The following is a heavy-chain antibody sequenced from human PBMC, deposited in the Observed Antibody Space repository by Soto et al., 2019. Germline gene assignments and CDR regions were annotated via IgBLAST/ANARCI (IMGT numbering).Heavy chain of an antibody. J-gene: IGHJ6*02. V-gene: IGHV4-34*01. CDR2: INHSGST. Sequence: SETLSLTCAVYGGSFSGYYWSWIRQPPGKGLEWIGEINHSGSTNYNPSLKSRVTISVDTSKNQFSLKLSSVTAADTAVYYCARGVPEYYDFWSGRNYYYYGMDVWGQGTTVTVSS. D-gene: IGHD3-3*01. CDR3: ARGVPEYYDFWSGRNYYYYGMDV. CDR1: GGSFSGYY.